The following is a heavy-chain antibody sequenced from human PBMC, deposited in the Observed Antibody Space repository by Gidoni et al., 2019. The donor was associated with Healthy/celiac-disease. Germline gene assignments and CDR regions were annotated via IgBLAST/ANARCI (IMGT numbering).Heavy chain of an antibody. CDR1: GFTFDDYA. CDR3: AKDRGSSGWDDIDY. V-gene: IGHV3-9*01. J-gene: IGHJ4*02. D-gene: IGHD6-19*01. CDR2: ISWNSGSI. Sequence: EVQLVESGGGLVQPGRSLRLSCAASGFTFDDYAMHWVRQAPGKGLGWVSGISWNSGSIGYADSVKGRFTISRDNAKNSLYLQMNSLRAEDTALYYCAKDRGSSGWDDIDYWGQGTLVTVSS.